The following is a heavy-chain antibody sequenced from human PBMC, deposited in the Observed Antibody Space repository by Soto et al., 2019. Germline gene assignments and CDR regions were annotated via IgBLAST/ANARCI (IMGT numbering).Heavy chain of an antibody. CDR2: ISHSGTV. D-gene: IGHD3-16*01. CDR1: GFTLSSYAM. V-gene: IGHV4-4*02. Sequence: GSLRLSCAASGFTLSSYAMYWVRQVPGKGLEWIGKISHSGTVNYNATLRSRVTISVDKPKNQLSLKLMSVTAADTAVYYCARDYDGFDYWGQGILVTVSS. CDR3: ARDYDGFDY. J-gene: IGHJ4*02.